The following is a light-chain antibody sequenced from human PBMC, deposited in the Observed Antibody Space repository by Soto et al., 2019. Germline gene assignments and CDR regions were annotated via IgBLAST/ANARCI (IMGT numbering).Light chain of an antibody. CDR1: QSISSY. CDR3: QQSYSTPWT. CDR2: AAS. J-gene: IGKJ1*01. Sequence: TLYTSSLSASLGDRVTITCRASQSISSYLNWYQQKPGKAPKLLIYAASSLQSGVPSRFSGSGSGTDFTLTISSLPPEDFATYYCQQSYSTPWTFGQGTKVDIK. V-gene: IGKV1-39*01.